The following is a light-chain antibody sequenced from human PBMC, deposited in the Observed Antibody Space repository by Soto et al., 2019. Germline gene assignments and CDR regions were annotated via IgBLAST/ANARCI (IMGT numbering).Light chain of an antibody. CDR1: ISDVGLYDY. Sequence: QSALTQPSSVSGSPGQSNTISCTGTISDVGLYDYVSWYQQHPGKAPQLMIYAVSNRPSGVSNRFSASKSGNTASLFISGLQAEDEADYYCSSYTSDSSYVFGSGTKVTVL. CDR2: AVS. J-gene: IGLJ1*01. CDR3: SSYTSDSSYV. V-gene: IGLV2-14*01.